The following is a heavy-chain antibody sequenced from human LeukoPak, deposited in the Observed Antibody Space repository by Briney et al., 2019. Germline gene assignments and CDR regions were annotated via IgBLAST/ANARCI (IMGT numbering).Heavy chain of an antibody. D-gene: IGHD2-8*01. Sequence: GASVKVSFKVSGYTLTELSMHWVRQAPGKGLEWMGGFDPEDGETIYAQKFQGRVTMTEDTSTDTAYMELSSPRSEDTAVYYCATDDGEYCTNGVCYRTDYWGQGTLVTVSS. CDR2: FDPEDGET. CDR1: GYTLTELS. J-gene: IGHJ4*02. V-gene: IGHV1-24*01. CDR3: ATDDGEYCTNGVCYRTDY.